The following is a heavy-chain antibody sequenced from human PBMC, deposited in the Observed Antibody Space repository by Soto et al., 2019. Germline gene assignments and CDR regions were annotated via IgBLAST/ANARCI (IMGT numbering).Heavy chain of an antibody. J-gene: IGHJ6*02. CDR1: GGSISSGGYY. CDR3: ARGGRRSPGMDV. Sequence: QVQLQESGPGLVKPSQTLSLTCTVSGGSISSGGYYWSWIRQHPGKGLEWIGYICYSGSTYYNPSLKSRVTISVDQSKNQFSLDLSSVTAADTAVYYCARGGRRSPGMDVWGQGTTVTVSS. V-gene: IGHV4-31*03. CDR2: ICYSGST.